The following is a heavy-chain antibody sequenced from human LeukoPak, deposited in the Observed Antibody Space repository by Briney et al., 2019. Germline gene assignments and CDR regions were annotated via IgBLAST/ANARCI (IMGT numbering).Heavy chain of an antibody. D-gene: IGHD3-10*01. CDR2: IYYSGST. Sequence: PSETLSLTCTDSGGSISSYYWSWIRQPPGKGLEWIGYIYYSGSTNYNPSLKSRVTISVDTSKNQFSLKLSSVTAADTAVYYCARVHYGSGSYVISPRRYYGMDVWGQGTTVTVSS. CDR1: GGSISSYY. CDR3: ARVHYGSGSYVISPRRYYGMDV. V-gene: IGHV4-59*01. J-gene: IGHJ6*02.